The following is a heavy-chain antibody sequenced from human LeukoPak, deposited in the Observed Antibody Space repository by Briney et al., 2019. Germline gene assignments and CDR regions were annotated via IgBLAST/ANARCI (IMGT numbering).Heavy chain of an antibody. CDR1: GFTFSNYW. J-gene: IGHJ4*02. D-gene: IGHD3-10*01. V-gene: IGHV3-7*01. CDR2: IKRHGSEK. CDR3: VLNMVGGQIFDF. Sequence: GGSLRLSCAASGFTFSNYWLSWVRPAPGKGLEGVSDIKRHGSEKHYVDAVKGRFTIFRDNAKNSLYLQMNSLGAEDTAVYYCVLNMVGGQIFDFWGQGTLVAVSS.